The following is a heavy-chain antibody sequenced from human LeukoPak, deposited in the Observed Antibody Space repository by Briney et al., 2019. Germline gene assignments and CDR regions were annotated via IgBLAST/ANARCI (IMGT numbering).Heavy chain of an antibody. CDR1: GFTFSSYA. J-gene: IGHJ6*02. CDR2: ISYDGSNK. CDR3: ARDHAHYYGSGSYYHNYYYYGMDV. D-gene: IGHD3-10*01. V-gene: IGHV3-30*04. Sequence: GRSLRLSCAASGFTFSSYAMRWVRQAPGKGLEWVAVISYDGSNKYYADSVKGRFTISRDNSKNTLYLQMNSLRAEDTAVYYCARDHAHYYGSGSYYHNYYYYGMDVWGQGTTVTVSS.